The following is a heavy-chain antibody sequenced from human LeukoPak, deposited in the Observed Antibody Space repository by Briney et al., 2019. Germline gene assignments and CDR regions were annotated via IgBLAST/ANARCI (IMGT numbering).Heavy chain of an antibody. CDR3: AREGGGGFTTSYYYMDV. J-gene: IGHJ6*03. CDR1: GFTFSSYG. V-gene: IGHV3-30*03. D-gene: IGHD2/OR15-2a*01. Sequence: PGRSLRLSCAASGFTFSSYGMHWVRQAPGKGLEWVAVISYDGSNKYYADSVKGRFTISRDNSKNTLYLQMNSLRAEDTAVYYCAREGGGGFTTSYYYMDVWGKGTTVTVSS. CDR2: ISYDGSNK.